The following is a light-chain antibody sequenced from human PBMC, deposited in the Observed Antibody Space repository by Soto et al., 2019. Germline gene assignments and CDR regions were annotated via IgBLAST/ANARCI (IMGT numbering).Light chain of an antibody. CDR2: DVS. CDR1: SSDVGGYNY. CDR3: SSYTSSSIPWV. J-gene: IGLJ3*02. V-gene: IGLV2-14*01. Sequence: QSVLTQPASVSGSPGQSITISCTGTSSDVGGYNYVSWYQQHPGKAPKLLIYDVSNRPSGVSNRFSGSKSGNTASLTISGLQPEDEADYYCSSYTSSSIPWVFGGGTKLTVL.